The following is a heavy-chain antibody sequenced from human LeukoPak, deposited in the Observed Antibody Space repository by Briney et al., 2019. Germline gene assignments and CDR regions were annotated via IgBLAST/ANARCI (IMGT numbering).Heavy chain of an antibody. CDR1: GGTFSSYA. D-gene: IGHD6-19*01. CDR2: IIPIFGTA. Sequence: SVKVSCKASGGTFSSYAISWVRQAPGQGLEWMGGIIPIFGTANYAQKFQGRVTITADESTSTAYMELSSLRSEDTAVYYCARARAVAGPDLYYFDYWGQGTLVTVSS. V-gene: IGHV1-69*13. J-gene: IGHJ4*02. CDR3: ARARAVAGPDLYYFDY.